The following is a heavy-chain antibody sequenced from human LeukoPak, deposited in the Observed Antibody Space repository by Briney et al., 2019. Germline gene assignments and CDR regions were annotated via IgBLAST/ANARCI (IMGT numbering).Heavy chain of an antibody. D-gene: IGHD6-6*01. CDR2: IIPIFGTA. J-gene: IGHJ4*02. Sequence: SVKVSCKASGGTFSSYAISWVRQARGQGLEWMGRIIPIFGTANYAQKFQGRVTITTDESTSTAYMELSSLRSEDTAVYYCATFEYSSSSFDYWGKGTLVTVSS. V-gene: IGHV1-69*05. CDR3: ATFEYSSSSFDY. CDR1: GGTFSSYA.